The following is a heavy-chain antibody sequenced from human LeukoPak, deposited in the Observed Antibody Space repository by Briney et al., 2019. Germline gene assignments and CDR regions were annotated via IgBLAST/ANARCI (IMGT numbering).Heavy chain of an antibody. CDR1: GGSISSYY. CDR3: AEDNVYDFWSGQRGAFDI. D-gene: IGHD3-3*01. V-gene: IGHV4-59*01. Sequence: KSSETLSLTCTVSGGSISSYYWSWIRQPPGKGLEWIGYIYYSGSTNYNPSLKSRVTISVDTSKNQFSLKLSSVTAADTAVYYCAEDNVYDFWSGQRGAFDIWGQGTMVTVSS. J-gene: IGHJ3*02. CDR2: IYYSGST.